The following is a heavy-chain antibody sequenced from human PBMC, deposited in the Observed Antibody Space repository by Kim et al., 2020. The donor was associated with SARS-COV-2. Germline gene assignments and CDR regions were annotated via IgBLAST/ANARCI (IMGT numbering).Heavy chain of an antibody. Sequence: GGSLRLSCAASGFTFSSYDMHWVRQATGKGLEWVSAIGTAGDTYYPGSVKGRFTISRENAKNSLYLQMNSLRAGDTAVYYCAREDRYSGYDWWGQGTLVTVSS. J-gene: IGHJ4*02. D-gene: IGHD5-12*01. CDR3: AREDRYSGYDW. V-gene: IGHV3-13*01. CDR1: GFTFSSYD. CDR2: IGTAGDT.